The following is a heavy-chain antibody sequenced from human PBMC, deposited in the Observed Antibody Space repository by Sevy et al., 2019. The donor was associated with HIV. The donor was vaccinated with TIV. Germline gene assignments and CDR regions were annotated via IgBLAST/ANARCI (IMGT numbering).Heavy chain of an antibody. Sequence: GGSLRLSCAASGFTFSSFAMHWVRQAPGKGLEWVALISYDGSNKYYADSVKGRFTISRDSSKNTLYLQMNSLRAEDTAVYYCARDPSTYCSSTNCYSFDYWGQRTLVTVSS. CDR2: ISYDGSNK. D-gene: IGHD2-2*01. CDR1: GFTFSSFA. CDR3: ARDPSTYCSSTNCYSFDY. J-gene: IGHJ4*02. V-gene: IGHV3-30-3*01.